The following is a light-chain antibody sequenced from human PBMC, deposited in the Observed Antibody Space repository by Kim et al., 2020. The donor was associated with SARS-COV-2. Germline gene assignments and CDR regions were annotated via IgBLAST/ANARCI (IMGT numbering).Light chain of an antibody. V-gene: IGKV3D-15*01. Sequence: IVMTQSPATLSVSPGDRATLSCRASQSISSHVVWFQQKRGHAPRLLIYDASTSAPGIPARVRGGGSGTDFTLTISSQQSEDFAAYYCQRNNDRPEAFGGGTKVDIK. CDR1: QSISSH. J-gene: IGKJ4*01. CDR2: DAS. CDR3: QRNNDRPEA.